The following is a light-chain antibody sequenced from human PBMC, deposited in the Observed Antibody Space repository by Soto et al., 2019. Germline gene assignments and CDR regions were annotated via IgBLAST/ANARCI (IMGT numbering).Light chain of an antibody. Sequence: DIVMTQSPDSLAVSLGERATINCKSSQTVLDSFNNKDYLTWYQQKPGQPPKLLIYWASTREFGVPDRFSGSGSGTDFTLTISSLQAEDVVVYYCQQYYSTPRTFGHGTKVEIK. CDR1: QTVLDSFNNKDY. V-gene: IGKV4-1*01. J-gene: IGKJ1*01. CDR2: WAS. CDR3: QQYYSTPRT.